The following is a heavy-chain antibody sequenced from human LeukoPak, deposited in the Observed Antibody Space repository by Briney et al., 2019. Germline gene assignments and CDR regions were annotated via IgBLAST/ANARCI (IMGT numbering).Heavy chain of an antibody. J-gene: IGHJ4*03. CDR1: GFTFTNYW. D-gene: IGHD5/OR15-5a*01. Sequence: GGSLRLSCAASGFTFTNYWMTWVRQAPGKGLEFVANINQDESVKNYVDSVKGRFTISRDNAENSLHLQMNSLRVEDTAVYYCARDPGSSAFDYWGQGTTVTVSS. V-gene: IGHV3-7*01. CDR2: INQDESVK. CDR3: ARDPGSSAFDY.